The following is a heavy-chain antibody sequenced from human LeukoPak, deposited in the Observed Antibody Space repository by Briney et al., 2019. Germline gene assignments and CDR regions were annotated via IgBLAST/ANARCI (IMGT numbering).Heavy chain of an antibody. CDR2: INHSGSA. D-gene: IGHD3-10*01. CDR1: GGSFSGYY. J-gene: IGHJ4*02. Sequence: SETLSLTCAVYGGSFSGYYWSWIRQPPGRGLEWIGEINHSGSAYYNPSLKSRVTISVDTSKNQFSLKLSSVTAADTAVYYCARGPYTYTRYRGFDYWGQGTLVTVSS. CDR3: ARGPYTYTRYRGFDY. V-gene: IGHV4-34*01.